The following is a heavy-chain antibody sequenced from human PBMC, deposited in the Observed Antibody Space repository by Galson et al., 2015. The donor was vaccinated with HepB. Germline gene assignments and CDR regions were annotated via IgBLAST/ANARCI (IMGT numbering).Heavy chain of an antibody. V-gene: IGHV3-74*01. CDR1: GFTFSSYW. J-gene: IGHJ4*02. CDR2: IGDHDGDT. D-gene: IGHD3-16*01. CDR3: ARGGLRHAFDY. Sequence: SLRLSCAASGFTFSSYWMHWVRQAPGKGLVWVSRIGDHDGDTIYADSAKGRFTISRDNAKNALYLQMNSLRAEDTAVYFWARGGLRHAFDYWGQGALVTASS.